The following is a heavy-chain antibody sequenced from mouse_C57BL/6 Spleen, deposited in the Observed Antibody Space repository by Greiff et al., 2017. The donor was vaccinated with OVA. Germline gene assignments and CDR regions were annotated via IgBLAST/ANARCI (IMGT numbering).Heavy chain of an antibody. CDR3: ARKGNYAMDY. CDR2: IYPRSGNT. Sequence: QVQLQQSGAELARPGASVKLSCKASGYTFTSYGISWVKQRTGQGLEWIGEIYPRSGNTYYNEKFKGKATLTADKSSSTAYMELRSLTSEDAAVYFCARKGNYAMDYWGQGTSVTVSS. V-gene: IGHV1-81*01. CDR1: GYTFTSYG. J-gene: IGHJ4*01.